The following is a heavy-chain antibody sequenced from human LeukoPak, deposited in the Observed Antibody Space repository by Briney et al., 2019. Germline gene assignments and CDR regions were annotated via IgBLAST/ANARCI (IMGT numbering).Heavy chain of an antibody. J-gene: IGHJ5*02. D-gene: IGHD5-18*01. CDR2: ISGSGGST. V-gene: IGHV3-23*01. CDR3: ARLGSKAGYSYGYFWFDP. CDR1: RFTFSSYA. Sequence: PGGSLRLSCAASRFTFSSYAMSWVRQAPGKGLEWVSTISGSGGSTYYTDSVKGRFTISRDNSKNTLYLQMNSLRAEDTAVYYCARLGSKAGYSYGYFWFDPWGQGTLVTVSS.